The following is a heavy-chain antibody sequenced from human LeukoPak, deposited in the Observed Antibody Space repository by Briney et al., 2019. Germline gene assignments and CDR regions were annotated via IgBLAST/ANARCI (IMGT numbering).Heavy chain of an antibody. CDR1: GLSFSTYS. CDR2: ISSSSIYR. V-gene: IGHV3-21*03. CDR3: TSASSSWLFDY. J-gene: IGHJ4*02. Sequence: GGSLRLSCAASGLSFSTYSMNWVRQAPGKGLEWVSSISSSSIYRYYADSVKGRFTISRDNAKKSLYLQMNSLKTEDTAVYYCTSASSSWLFDYWGQGTLVTVSS. D-gene: IGHD6-13*01.